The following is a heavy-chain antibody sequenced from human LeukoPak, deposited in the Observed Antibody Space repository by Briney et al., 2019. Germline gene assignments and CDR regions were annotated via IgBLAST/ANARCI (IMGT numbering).Heavy chain of an antibody. CDR2: VNPGDSDT. CDR3: ARHWGSYSDDAFDI. Sequence: GESLKISCKGSGYSFTSYWIGWVRQMPGKGLEWMGIVNPGDSDTRYSPSFQGQVTISADKSISTAYLQWSSLRASDTAMYYCARHWGSYSDDAFDIWGQGTMVTVSS. D-gene: IGHD1-26*01. V-gene: IGHV5-51*01. J-gene: IGHJ3*02. CDR1: GYSFTSYW.